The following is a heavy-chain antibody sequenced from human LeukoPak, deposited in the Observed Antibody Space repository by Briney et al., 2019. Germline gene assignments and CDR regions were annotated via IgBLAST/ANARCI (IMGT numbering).Heavy chain of an antibody. Sequence: GGSLRLSCVASGFTFRNFAMNWVRQAPGKGLEWVSVVTGDSGTTHYADSVRGRFTISRGNSKNSVYLQMNSLRAEDTAIYYCAKGWSGYFRSPFDIWGQGTMVTVSS. CDR1: GFTFRNFA. V-gene: IGHV3-23*01. J-gene: IGHJ3*02. CDR2: VTGDSGTT. CDR3: AKGWSGYFRSPFDI. D-gene: IGHD3-3*01.